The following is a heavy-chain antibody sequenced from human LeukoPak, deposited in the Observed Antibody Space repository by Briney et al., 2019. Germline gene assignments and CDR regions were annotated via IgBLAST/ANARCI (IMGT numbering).Heavy chain of an antibody. Sequence: SVKVSCKASGGTFSSYAISWVRQAPGQGLEWMGGIIPIFGTANYAQKFQGRVTITTDESTSTAYMELSSLRSEDTAVYYCARLGGKQLVRYYQYYMDVWGKGTTVTVSS. J-gene: IGHJ6*03. V-gene: IGHV1-69*05. CDR1: GGTFSSYA. CDR2: IIPIFGTA. CDR3: ARLGGKQLVRYYQYYMDV. D-gene: IGHD6-6*01.